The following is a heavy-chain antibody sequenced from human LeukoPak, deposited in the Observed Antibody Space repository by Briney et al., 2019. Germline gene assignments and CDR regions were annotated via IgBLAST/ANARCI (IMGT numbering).Heavy chain of an antibody. D-gene: IGHD6-13*01. V-gene: IGHV4-4*07. Sequence: SETLSLTCTVSGGSISSYDWSWIRQPAGKGLEWIGRIYNSGSTNYNPSLKSRVTISVDTSKNQFSLKLSSVTAADTAVYYCARRRSSSWYGYNWFDPWGQGTLVTVSS. CDR3: ARRRSSSWYGYNWFDP. CDR2: IYNSGST. CDR1: GGSISSYD. J-gene: IGHJ5*02.